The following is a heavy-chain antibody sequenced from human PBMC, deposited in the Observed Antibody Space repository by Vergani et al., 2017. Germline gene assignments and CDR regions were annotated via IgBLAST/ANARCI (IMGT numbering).Heavy chain of an antibody. J-gene: IGHJ5*02. V-gene: IGHV3-23*01. CDR3: AKGPGYYYDDSSGYYYH. Sequence: EVQLLESGGGLVQPGGSLRLSCAASGFTFSSYAMSWVRQAPGKGLEWVSDISGSGGSTYYADSVKGRFTISRDNSKNTLYLKMNSLRAEDTAVYYCAKGPGYYYDDSSGYYYHWGQGTLVTVSS. CDR2: ISGSGGST. D-gene: IGHD3-22*01. CDR1: GFTFSSYA.